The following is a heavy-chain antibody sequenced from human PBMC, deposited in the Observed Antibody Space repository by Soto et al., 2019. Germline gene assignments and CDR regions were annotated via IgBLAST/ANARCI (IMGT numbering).Heavy chain of an antibody. CDR1: GFTFDDYA. V-gene: IGHV3-43*02. J-gene: IGHJ6*02. CDR3: AKDMRYLGYCISTSCSSREYYYYYGMDV. D-gene: IGHD2-2*01. Sequence: GGSLRLSCAASGFTFDDYAMHWVRQAPGKGLEWVSLISGDGGSTYYADSVKGRFTISRDNSKNSLYLQMNSLRTEDTALYYCAKDMRYLGYCISTSCSSREYYYYYGMDVWGQGTTVTVSS. CDR2: ISGDGGST.